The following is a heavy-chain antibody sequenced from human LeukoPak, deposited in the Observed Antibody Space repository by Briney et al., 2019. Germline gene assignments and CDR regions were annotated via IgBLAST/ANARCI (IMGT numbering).Heavy chain of an antibody. J-gene: IGHJ3*02. CDR3: AKGSSGYLDDAFDI. Sequence: PGGSLRLSCAASGFPFSSFYMHWVRQAPGKGLVWVSRINSDGTTNYADSVKGRFTISRDNAKNSLYLQMNSLRAEDMALYYCAKGSSGYLDDAFDIWGQGTMVTVSS. V-gene: IGHV3-74*01. CDR1: GFPFSSFY. CDR2: INSDGTT. D-gene: IGHD6-19*01.